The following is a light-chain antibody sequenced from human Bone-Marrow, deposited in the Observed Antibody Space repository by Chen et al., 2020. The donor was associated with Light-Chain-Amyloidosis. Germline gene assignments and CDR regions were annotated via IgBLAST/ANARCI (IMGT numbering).Light chain of an antibody. CDR3: QVWDRSSDRPV. Sequence: SYVLTQPSSVSVAPGQTATIACGGNNIGSTSVHWYQQTPGQAPLLVVYDDSVRPSGIPERWSGSNAGNTATLTISRVEAGDEADYYGQVWDRSSDRPVFGGGTKLTVL. J-gene: IGLJ3*02. V-gene: IGLV3-21*02. CDR1: NIGSTS. CDR2: DDS.